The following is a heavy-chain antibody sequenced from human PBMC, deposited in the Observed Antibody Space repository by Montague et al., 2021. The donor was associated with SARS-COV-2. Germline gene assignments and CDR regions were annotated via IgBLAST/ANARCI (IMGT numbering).Heavy chain of an antibody. CDR1: GGSFSGYY. CDR2: INHSGST. D-gene: IGHD3-10*01. V-gene: IGHV4-34*01. CDR3: ARVRYYGSGTSLGMDV. Sequence: SETLSLTCAVYGGSFSGYYWSRIRQAQGKGLVWIGEINHSGSTNYNPSLKSRVTISVDTSKNQFPLKLSSVTAADTAVYYCARVRYYGSGTSLGMDVWGQGTTVTVSS. J-gene: IGHJ6*02.